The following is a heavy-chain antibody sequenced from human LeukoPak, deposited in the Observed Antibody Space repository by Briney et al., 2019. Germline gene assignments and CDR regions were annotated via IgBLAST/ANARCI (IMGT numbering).Heavy chain of an antibody. CDR2: IYHSGST. CDR1: GGSISSSNW. D-gene: IGHD6-19*01. V-gene: IGHV4-4*02. J-gene: IGHJ6*03. CDR3: ARAIAVAQGYYYYYMDV. Sequence: SETLSLTCAVSGGSISSSNWWSWVRQPPGKGLEWIGEIYHSGSTNYNPSLKSRVTISVDKSKNQFSLKLSSVTAADTAVYYCARAIAVAQGYYYYYMDVWGKGTTVTVSS.